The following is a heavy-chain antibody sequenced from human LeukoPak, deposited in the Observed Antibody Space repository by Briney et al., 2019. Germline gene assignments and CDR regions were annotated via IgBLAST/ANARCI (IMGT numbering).Heavy chain of an antibody. CDR2: IHPSDSDT. CDR1: GYNFTTYW. V-gene: IGHV5-51*01. Sequence: GESLKISCKGAGYNFTTYWIGWVRQMPGKGLEWMGIIHPSDSDTRYSPSFQGQVTISVDTSISTAYLQWSSLKASDTAMYYCARRETYYDSSGYHFDYWGQGTLVTVSS. D-gene: IGHD3-22*01. CDR3: ARRETYYDSSGYHFDY. J-gene: IGHJ4*02.